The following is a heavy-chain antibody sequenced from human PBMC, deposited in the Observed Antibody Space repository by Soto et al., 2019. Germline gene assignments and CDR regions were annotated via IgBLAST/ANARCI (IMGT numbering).Heavy chain of an antibody. CDR3: ARVSTGGYDFSLDDY. CDR1: GFTFSSYW. V-gene: IGHV3-74*01. CDR2: INSDGSRT. D-gene: IGHD5-12*01. Sequence: EVQLVESGGGLVQPGGSLRLSCAASGFTFSSYWMHWVRQGPGKGLLWVSRINSDGSRTTYADSVKGRFTISRDNARNTLYLQMNSLRAEDTAVYYCARVSTGGYDFSLDDYWGQGTLVTVSS. J-gene: IGHJ4*02.